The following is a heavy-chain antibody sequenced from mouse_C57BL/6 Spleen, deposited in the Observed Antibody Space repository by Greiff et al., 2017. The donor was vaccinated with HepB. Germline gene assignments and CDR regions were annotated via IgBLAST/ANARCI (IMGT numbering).Heavy chain of an antibody. CDR1: GYTFTSYW. J-gene: IGHJ1*03. CDR3: ARGTTVEYFDV. Sequence: QVQLQQPGAELVKPGASVKLSCKASGYTFTSYWMQWVKQRPGQGLEWIGEIDPSDSYTNYNQKFKGKATLTVDTSSSTAYMQLSSLTSEDSAVYYCARGTTVEYFDVWGTGTTVTVSS. D-gene: IGHD1-1*01. V-gene: IGHV1-50*01. CDR2: IDPSDSYT.